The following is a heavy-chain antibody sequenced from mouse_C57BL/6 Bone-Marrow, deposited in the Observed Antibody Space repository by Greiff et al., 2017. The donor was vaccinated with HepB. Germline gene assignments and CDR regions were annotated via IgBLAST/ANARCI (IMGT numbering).Heavy chain of an antibody. V-gene: IGHV1-63*01. CDR3: ARGRDYAMDY. Sequence: VMLVESGAELVRPGTSVKMSCKASGYTFTNYWIGWAKQRPGHGLEWIGDIYPGGGYTNYNEKFKGKATLTADKSSSTAYMQFSSLTSEDSAIYYCARGRDYAMDYWGQGTSVTVSS. CDR1: GYTFTNYW. J-gene: IGHJ4*01. D-gene: IGHD1-1*01. CDR2: IYPGGGYT.